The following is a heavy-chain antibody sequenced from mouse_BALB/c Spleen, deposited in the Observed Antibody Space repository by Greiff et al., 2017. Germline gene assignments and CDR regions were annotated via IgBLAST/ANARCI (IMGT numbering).Heavy chain of an antibody. J-gene: IGHJ2*01. Sequence: VQLKESGPELMKPGASVKISCKASGYSFTSYYMHWVKQSHGKSLEWIGYIDPFNGGTSYNQKFKGKATLTVDKSSSTAYMHLSSLTSEDSAVYYCARFYDGFDYWGQGTTLTVSS. CDR3: ARFYDGFDY. CDR1: GYSFTSYY. V-gene: IGHV1S135*01. D-gene: IGHD2-3*01. CDR2: IDPFNGGT.